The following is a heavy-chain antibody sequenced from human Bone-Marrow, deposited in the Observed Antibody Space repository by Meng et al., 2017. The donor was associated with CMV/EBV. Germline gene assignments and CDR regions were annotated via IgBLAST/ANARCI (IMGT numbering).Heavy chain of an antibody. J-gene: IGHJ4*02. CDR3: ARGPLMYSANDN. Sequence: ASVKVSCKASGFSLMSYGVTWVRQAPGQGLQWMAWITPYNGNRQFAQDFQGRVTLTTDTSRTTVYMELKNLRYDDTAVYYCARGPLMYSANDNWGQGTLVTVSS. CDR2: ITPYNGNR. CDR1: GFSLMSYG. V-gene: IGHV1-18*01. D-gene: IGHD4-11*01.